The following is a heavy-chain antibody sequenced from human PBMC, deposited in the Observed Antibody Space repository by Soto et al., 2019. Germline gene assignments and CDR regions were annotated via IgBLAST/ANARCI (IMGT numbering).Heavy chain of an antibody. V-gene: IGHV2-5*01. CDR2: IYWNDDK. D-gene: IGHD3-3*01. Sequence: QITLKESGPTLVKPTQTLTLTCTFSGFSLSTSGVGVGWIRQPPGKALEWLALIYWNDDKRYSPSLKSRLTITKDTSKNRVVLTMTNMDPVDTATYYCAHSRSNYDFWSGGLKGGWFDPWGQGTLVTVSS. CDR1: GFSLSTSGVG. CDR3: AHSRSNYDFWSGGLKGGWFDP. J-gene: IGHJ5*02.